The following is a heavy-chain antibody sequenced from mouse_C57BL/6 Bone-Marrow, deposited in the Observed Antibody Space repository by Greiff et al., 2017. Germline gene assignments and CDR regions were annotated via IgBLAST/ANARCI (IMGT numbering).Heavy chain of an antibody. Sequence: QVQLQQSGAELMKPGASVKLSCKATGYTFTGYWIEWVKQRPGHGLEWIGEILPGSGSTNYNEKFKGKATFTADTSSNTAYMQLSSLTTEDSAIYYCARPLYYDYDEEYFDVWGTGTTVTVSS. CDR1: GYTFTGYW. CDR2: ILPGSGST. D-gene: IGHD2-4*01. J-gene: IGHJ1*03. CDR3: ARPLYYDYDEEYFDV. V-gene: IGHV1-9*01.